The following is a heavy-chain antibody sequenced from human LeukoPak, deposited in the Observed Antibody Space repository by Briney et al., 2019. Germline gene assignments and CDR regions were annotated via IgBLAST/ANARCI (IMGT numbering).Heavy chain of an antibody. CDR3: VKPPMVRGVDYFDY. CDR1: GFTFSSSS. Sequence: GGSLRLSCAASGFTFSSSSMSWVRQAPGKGLEWVSAVNGGGGTTYYADSVKGRFAISRDNSKNTLYLQMNSLRAEDTAVYYCVKPPMVRGVDYFDYWGQGTLVTVSS. J-gene: IGHJ4*02. CDR2: VNGGGGTT. V-gene: IGHV3-23*01. D-gene: IGHD3-10*01.